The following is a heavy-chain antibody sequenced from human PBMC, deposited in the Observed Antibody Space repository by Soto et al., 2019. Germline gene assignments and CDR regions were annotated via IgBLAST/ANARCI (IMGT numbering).Heavy chain of an antibody. CDR2: IYYSGST. CDR3: ARHPSDFWFDP. J-gene: IGHJ5*02. Sequence: SETLSLTCTVSGGSISSSSYFWGWIRQPPGKGLEWIGSIYYSGSTYYNPSLKSRVTVSVDTSRTQFSPKLSSVTAADTAVYYCARHPSDFWFDPWGQGTLVTVSS. D-gene: IGHD2-21*02. V-gene: IGHV4-39*01. CDR1: GGSISSSSYF.